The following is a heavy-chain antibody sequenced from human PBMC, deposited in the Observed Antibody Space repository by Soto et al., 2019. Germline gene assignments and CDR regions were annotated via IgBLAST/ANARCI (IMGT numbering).Heavy chain of an antibody. CDR1: GFTFSSSA. V-gene: IGHV3-23*01. CDR2: ISSGDDSA. D-gene: IGHD3-9*01. J-gene: IGHJ4*02. Sequence: PGGSLRLSXAASGFTFSSSAMGWVRQAPGKGLEWVSGISSGDDSAFYADSVKGRFTISRDKSKNTLYLQMSSLRAEDTAVYFCAKVLTFYDILTGYFDYWGQGALVTVSS. CDR3: AKVLTFYDILTGYFDY.